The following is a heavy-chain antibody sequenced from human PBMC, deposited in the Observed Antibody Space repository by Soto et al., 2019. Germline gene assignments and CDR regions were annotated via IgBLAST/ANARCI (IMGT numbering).Heavy chain of an antibody. J-gene: IGHJ4*02. D-gene: IGHD1-1*01. CDR2: ISAYNGYT. CDR1: GYIFSNYG. Sequence: ASVKVSCKASGYIFSNYGMSWVRQAPGQGLEWMGWISAYNGYTKYAQKFQGRVTMTTDTSTSTGYMERRSLRSDGWAVYYGARERRWNQDLALDYWAQGTPVAVPS. V-gene: IGHV1-18*01. CDR3: ARERRWNQDLALDY.